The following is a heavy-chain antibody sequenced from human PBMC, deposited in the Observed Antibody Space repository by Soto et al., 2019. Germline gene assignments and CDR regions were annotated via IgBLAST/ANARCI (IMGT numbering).Heavy chain of an antibody. CDR1: GGSFSGYY. J-gene: IGHJ4*02. CDR2: INHSGST. CDR3: ARGRVKWLPTRNYFDY. Sequence: QVQLQQWGAGLLKPSETLSLTCAVYGGSFSGYYWSWIRQPPGKGLEWIGEINHSGSTNYNPSLKSRVTISVDTSQNQFSLKLSSVTAADTAVYYCARGRVKWLPTRNYFDYWGQGTLVTVSS. D-gene: IGHD6-19*01. V-gene: IGHV4-34*01.